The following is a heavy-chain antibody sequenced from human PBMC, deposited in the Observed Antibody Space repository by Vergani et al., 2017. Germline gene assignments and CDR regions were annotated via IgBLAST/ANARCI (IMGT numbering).Heavy chain of an antibody. CDR3: AKGRGGSCYTPCDY. Sequence: EVQLVESGGGLVQPGRSLRHSCAASGFTFDDYAMHWVRQAPGKGLEWVSGISWNSGSIGYADSVKGRFTISRDNAKNSLYLQMNSLRAEDTAWYYCAKGRGGSCYTPCDYWGQGTLVTVSS. CDR1: GFTFDDYA. V-gene: IGHV3-9*01. CDR2: ISWNSGSI. J-gene: IGHJ4*02. D-gene: IGHD2-15*01.